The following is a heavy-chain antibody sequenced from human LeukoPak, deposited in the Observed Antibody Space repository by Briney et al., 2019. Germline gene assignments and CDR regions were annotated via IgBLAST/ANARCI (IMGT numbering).Heavy chain of an antibody. Sequence: GGSLRLSCAASGFTFSTFAMHWVRLSPGKGLEWVSSITGSGPYMLYADSVKHRFTISRDNTKNLLYLEMNSLRAEDTAVYYCAREPSYSSSWYTTCDHWGQGILVTVSS. CDR2: ITGSGPYM. CDR1: GFTFSTFA. CDR3: AREPSYSSSWYTTCDH. J-gene: IGHJ5*02. D-gene: IGHD6-13*01. V-gene: IGHV3-21*06.